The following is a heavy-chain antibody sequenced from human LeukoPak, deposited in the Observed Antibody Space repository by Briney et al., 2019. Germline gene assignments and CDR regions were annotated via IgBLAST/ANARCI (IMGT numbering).Heavy chain of an antibody. J-gene: IGHJ4*02. CDR2: ISYDGSNK. CDR1: GFTFSSYA. CDR3: AREVPGGGYLDY. Sequence: PGGSLRLSCAASGFTFSSYAMHWVRQAPGKGLEWVAVISYDGSNKYYADSVKGRFTISRDNSKNTLYLQMNSLRAEDTAVYYCAREVPGGGYLDYWGQGTLVTVSS. D-gene: IGHD2-15*01. V-gene: IGHV3-30-3*01.